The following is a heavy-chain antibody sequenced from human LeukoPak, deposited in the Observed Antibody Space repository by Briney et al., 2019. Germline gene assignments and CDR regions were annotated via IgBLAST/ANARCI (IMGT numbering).Heavy chain of an antibody. CDR1: GFTFSSYA. Sequence: PGGSLRLSCAASGFTFSSYAMSWVRQDPGKGLEWVSAISGSGGSTYYADSVKGRFTISRDNSKNTLYLQMNSLRAEDTAVYYCAKDSLRYFDWLFNFDYWGQGTLVTVSS. CDR2: ISGSGGST. D-gene: IGHD3-9*01. V-gene: IGHV3-23*01. CDR3: AKDSLRYFDWLFNFDY. J-gene: IGHJ4*02.